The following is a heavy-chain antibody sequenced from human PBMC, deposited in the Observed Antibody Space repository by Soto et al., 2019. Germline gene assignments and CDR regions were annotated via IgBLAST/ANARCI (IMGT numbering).Heavy chain of an antibody. CDR3: AKGIVYYYDSSGYFAY. D-gene: IGHD3-22*01. CDR2: ISGSGGST. CDR1: GFTFRSYA. J-gene: IGHJ4*02. V-gene: IGHV3-23*01. Sequence: LRLSCAASGFTFRSYAMSWVRQAPGKGLEWVSAISGSGGSTYYADSVKGRFTISRDNSKNTLYLQMNSLRAEDTAVYYCAKGIVYYYDSSGYFAYWGQGTLVTVSS.